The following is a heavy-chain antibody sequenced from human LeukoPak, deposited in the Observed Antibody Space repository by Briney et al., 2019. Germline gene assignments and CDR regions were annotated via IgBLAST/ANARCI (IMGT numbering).Heavy chain of an antibody. J-gene: IGHJ4*02. Sequence: GGSLRLSCAASGFTFSSYSMNWVRQAPGKGLEWVSSISSSSSYIYYADSVKGRFTISRDNAKNSLYLQINSLRAGATAVDCCAREILSGWYYGYWGQGTLVTVSS. V-gene: IGHV3-21*01. D-gene: IGHD6-19*01. CDR1: GFTFSSYS. CDR3: AREILSGWYYGY. CDR2: ISSSSSYI.